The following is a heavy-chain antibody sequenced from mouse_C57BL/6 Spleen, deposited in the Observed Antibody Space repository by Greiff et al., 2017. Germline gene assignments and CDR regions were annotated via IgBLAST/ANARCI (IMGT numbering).Heavy chain of an antibody. CDR2: ISDGGSYT. J-gene: IGHJ3*01. D-gene: IGHD2-3*01. CDR1: GFTFSSYA. CDR3: ASSIYDGYPCLAY. V-gene: IGHV5-4*01. Sequence: DVQLQESGGGLVKPGGSLKLSCAASGFTFSSYAMSWVRQTPEKRLEWVATISDGGSYTYYPDNVKGRFTISRDHAKNNLYLQMSHLKAEDTAMYYCASSIYDGYPCLAYWGQGTLVTVSA.